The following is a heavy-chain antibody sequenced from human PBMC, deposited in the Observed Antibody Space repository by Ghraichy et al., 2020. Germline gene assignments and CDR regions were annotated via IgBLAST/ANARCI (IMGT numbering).Heavy chain of an antibody. CDR3: ARSPYDILTGYYSGWFDP. Sequence: ESLNISCTVSGGSISSYYWSWIRQPPGKGLEWIGYIYYSGSTNYNPSLKSRVTISVDTSKNQFSLKLSSVTAADTAVYYCARSPYDILTGYYSGWFDPWGQGTLVTVSS. V-gene: IGHV4-59*01. CDR2: IYYSGST. D-gene: IGHD3-9*01. J-gene: IGHJ5*02. CDR1: GGSISSYY.